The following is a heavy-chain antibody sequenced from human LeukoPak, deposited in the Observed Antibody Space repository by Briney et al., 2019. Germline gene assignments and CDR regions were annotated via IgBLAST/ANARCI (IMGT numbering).Heavy chain of an antibody. CDR1: GFTFTSSA. Sequence: ASVKVSCKASGFTFTSSAMQWVRQARGQRLEWIGWIVVGSGNTNYAQKFQERVTITRDMSTSTAYMELSSLRSEDTAVYYCAADLSDYGDQTGAFDIWGQGTMVTVSS. V-gene: IGHV1-58*02. CDR3: AADLSDYGDQTGAFDI. J-gene: IGHJ3*02. D-gene: IGHD4-17*01. CDR2: IVVGSGNT.